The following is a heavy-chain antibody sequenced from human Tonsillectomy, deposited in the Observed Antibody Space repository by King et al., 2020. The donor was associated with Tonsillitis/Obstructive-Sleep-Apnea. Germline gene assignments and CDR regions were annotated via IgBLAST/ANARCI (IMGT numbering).Heavy chain of an antibody. J-gene: IGHJ3*02. D-gene: IGHD3-9*01. V-gene: IGHV4-31*03. CDR1: GGSISSGAYY. Sequence: QLQESGPGLVKPSQTLSLTCTVSGGSISSGAYYWSWIRQHPGKGLEWIGYIYYSGSTYYNPSLKSRVTISVDTSKNQFSLNQRSVTAADTAVYYCAGSPNVYVILAGPAGGQAFDIWGQGTMVTVSS. CDR2: IYYSGST. CDR3: AGSPNVYVILAGPAGGQAFDI.